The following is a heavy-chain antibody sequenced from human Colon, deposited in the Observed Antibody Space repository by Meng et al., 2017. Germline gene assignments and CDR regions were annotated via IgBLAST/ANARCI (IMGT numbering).Heavy chain of an antibody. D-gene: IGHD3-16*01. CDR1: AYTFAGYY. CDR3: AREGLVGDLRYFDL. Sequence: ASVKVSCKASAYTFAGYYMHWVRQAPGQGLEWMGRINPNSGGANYAQKFQGRVTMTRDTSISTAYMELSRLRSDATAVYYCAREGLVGDLRYFDLWGRGTLVTVSS. J-gene: IGHJ2*01. CDR2: INPNSGGA. V-gene: IGHV1-2*06.